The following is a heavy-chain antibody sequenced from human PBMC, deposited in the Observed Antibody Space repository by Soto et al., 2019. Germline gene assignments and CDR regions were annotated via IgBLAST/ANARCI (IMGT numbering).Heavy chain of an antibody. Sequence: PSETLSLTCTVSGGSISSNYWTWIRQPPGKGLEWIGYVYNSGSTNYNPSLKSRVTISEDTSKSQFSLKVNSMTAADTAVYYCARYRREAVAGYTLDNWGQGVLVTVSS. CDR2: VYNSGST. D-gene: IGHD6-13*01. CDR3: ARYRREAVAGYTLDN. J-gene: IGHJ4*02. V-gene: IGHV4-59*01. CDR1: GGSISSNY.